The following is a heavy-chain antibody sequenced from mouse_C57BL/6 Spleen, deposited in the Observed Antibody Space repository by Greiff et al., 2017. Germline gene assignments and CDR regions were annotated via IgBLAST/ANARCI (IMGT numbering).Heavy chain of an antibody. J-gene: IGHJ1*03. Sequence: EVQLQQSGAELVRPGASVKLSCTASGFNIKDYYMHWVKQRPEQGLEWIGMIDPEDGDTEYDTKFQGKATLTADTSSNTAFLQLSSLTSEDTAVYYGSYGYAGHWYFDVWGTGTTLTVSS. CDR2: IDPEDGDT. CDR1: GFNIKDYY. CDR3: SYGYAGHWYFDV. D-gene: IGHD2-14*01. V-gene: IGHV14-1*01.